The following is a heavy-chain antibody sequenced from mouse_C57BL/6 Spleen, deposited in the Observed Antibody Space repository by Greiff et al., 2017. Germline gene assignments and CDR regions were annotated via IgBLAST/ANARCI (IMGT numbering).Heavy chain of an antibody. CDR3: ARDAGAKLAGFAY. J-gene: IGHJ3*01. D-gene: IGHD1-3*01. CDR1: GFTFSDFY. CDR2: SRNKANDYTT. Sequence: EVKVVESGGGLVQSGRSLRLSCATSGFTFSDFYMAWVRQAPGKGLEWIAASRNKANDYTTAYSASVRGRFIGSSDTSQRILYIQIIALRAEDTAIYCCARDAGAKLAGFAYWGQGTLVTVSA. V-gene: IGHV7-1*01.